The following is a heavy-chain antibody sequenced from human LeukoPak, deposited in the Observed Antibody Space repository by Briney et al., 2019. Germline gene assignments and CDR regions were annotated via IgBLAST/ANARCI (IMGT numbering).Heavy chain of an antibody. V-gene: IGHV6-1*01. J-gene: IGHJ6*03. Sequence: SQTLSLTCAISGDSVSSNSAAWNWIRQSPSRGLEWLGRTYYRSKWYNDYAVSVKSRITINPDTSKNQFSLQLNSVTPEDTAVYYCARGFITMVRGVIILKNYYYMDVWGKGTTVTVSS. D-gene: IGHD3-10*01. CDR1: GDSVSSNSAA. CDR2: TYYRSKWYN. CDR3: ARGFITMVRGVIILKNYYYMDV.